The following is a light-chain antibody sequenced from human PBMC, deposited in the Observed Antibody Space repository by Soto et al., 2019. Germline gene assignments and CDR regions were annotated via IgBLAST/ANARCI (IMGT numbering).Light chain of an antibody. Sequence: QSVLTQPPSASWAPAQRVTISCSGSSSNIGTNTVNWYQQLPGSAPQLLLYNTNQRPSGVPGRVSGSKSGTSASLAISGLQSEDEADYYCAAWDGSLNVVLFGGGTKLTVL. V-gene: IGLV1-44*01. CDR1: SSNIGTNT. J-gene: IGLJ2*01. CDR3: AAWDGSLNVVL. CDR2: NTN.